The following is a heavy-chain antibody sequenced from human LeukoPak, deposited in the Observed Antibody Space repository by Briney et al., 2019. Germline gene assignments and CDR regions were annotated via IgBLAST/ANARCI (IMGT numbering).Heavy chain of an antibody. Sequence: GGSLRLSCAASGFTFSNAWMSWVRQAPGQGLEWVGRIKSQANGGTTDYAAPVKGRFNILRDDSKTTLYLEMHSLKTEDTAVYYCTSLGYPQYFCDWGQGSQVTVSS. CDR1: GFTFSNAW. D-gene: IGHD2-15*01. J-gene: IGHJ4*02. CDR3: TSLGYPQYFCD. V-gene: IGHV3-15*01. CDR2: IKSQANGGTT.